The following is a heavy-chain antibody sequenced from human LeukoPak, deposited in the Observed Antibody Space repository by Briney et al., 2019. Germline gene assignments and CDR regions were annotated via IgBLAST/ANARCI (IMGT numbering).Heavy chain of an antibody. Sequence: PGGSLRLSCAASGFTVSNNYMSWVRQAPGKGLEWVSVIYSGGSTYYTDSVRGRFTISRDSSKHTLYLQMNSLRAEDTAVYYCAKDLALYSGYDNYYGMDVWGQGTTVTVSS. V-gene: IGHV3-53*01. J-gene: IGHJ6*02. CDR2: IYSGGST. D-gene: IGHD5-12*01. CDR3: AKDLALYSGYDNYYGMDV. CDR1: GFTVSNNY.